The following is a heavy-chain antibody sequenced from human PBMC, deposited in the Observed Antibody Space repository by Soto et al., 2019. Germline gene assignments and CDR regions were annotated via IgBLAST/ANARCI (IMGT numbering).Heavy chain of an antibody. CDR3: ARGGSGSNGYPVGY. CDR2: IYYSGST. V-gene: IGHV4-39*01. J-gene: IGHJ4*02. Sequence: SDTLSLTCPVSGVSIITSSYYWGWLRQPPGKGLEWIGNIYYSGSTYNNPSLKSRVTISVDTSKNQFSLKLTSVTAADTAVYYCARGGSGSNGYPVGYWGQGTLVNLAS. D-gene: IGHD3-22*01. CDR1: GVSIITSSYY.